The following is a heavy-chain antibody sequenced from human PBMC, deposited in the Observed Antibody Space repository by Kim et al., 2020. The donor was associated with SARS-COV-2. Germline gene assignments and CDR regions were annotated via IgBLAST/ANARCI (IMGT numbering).Heavy chain of an antibody. CDR2: IWYDGSNK. V-gene: IGHV3-33*01. J-gene: IGHJ2*01. CDR1: GFTFSYYG. Sequence: GGSLRLSCTASGFTFSYYGMHWVRQAPGKGLEWVAVIWYDGSNKYYADSVKGRFTISRDNSKNTLYLQMNSLRAEDTAVYYCARVDVYSFGSNWYFDLWG. D-gene: IGHD5-18*01. CDR3: ARVDVYSFGSNWYFDL.